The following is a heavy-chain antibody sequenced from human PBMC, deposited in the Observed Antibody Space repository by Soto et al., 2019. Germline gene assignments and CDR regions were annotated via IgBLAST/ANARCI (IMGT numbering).Heavy chain of an antibody. CDR2: IRSKGNNYAT. CDR1: GFTLSDSA. D-gene: IGHD3-3*01. J-gene: IGHJ6*03. CDR3: SRQASDFWSGKPQYYMDV. Sequence: EVQLVESGGGLVQPGGSLKLSCAASGFTLSDSAIHWVRQAYGKGLEWVGRIRSKGNNYATTYGASLKGRFTISRDDSTNMAYLQMNSLNTDDAAVYYCSRQASDFWSGKPQYYMDVWGKGTTVTVSS. V-gene: IGHV3-73*01.